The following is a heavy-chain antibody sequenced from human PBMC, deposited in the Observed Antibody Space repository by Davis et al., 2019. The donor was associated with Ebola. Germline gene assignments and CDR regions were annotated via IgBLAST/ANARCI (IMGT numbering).Heavy chain of an antibody. CDR2: IDHSGST. J-gene: IGHJ1*01. CDR3: ARTTTGYCSSTSCYPYFQH. CDR1: GASITSYY. V-gene: IGHV4-4*08. Sequence: PSETLSLTCNVSGASITSYYWSWIRQPPGKGLEWIGSIDHSGSTSHNPSLKSRVTISVDTSKTQFSLNLSSVTAADTAVYYCARTTTGYCSSTSCYPYFQHWGQGTLVTVSS. D-gene: IGHD2-2*01.